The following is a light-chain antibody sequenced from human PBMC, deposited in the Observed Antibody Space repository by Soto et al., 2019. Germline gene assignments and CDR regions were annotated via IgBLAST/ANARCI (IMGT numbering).Light chain of an antibody. CDR1: SSDVGGYNY. J-gene: IGLJ1*01. Sequence: QSALTHPRPVSGSPGQSVSISCTGTSSDVGGYNYVSWYQHHPGKAPKLMIYDVTKRPSGVPDRFSGSKSGNTASLTISGLQAEDEADYYCCSYAGSLSFVFGTGSKVTV. CDR3: CSYAGSLSFV. V-gene: IGLV2-11*01. CDR2: DVT.